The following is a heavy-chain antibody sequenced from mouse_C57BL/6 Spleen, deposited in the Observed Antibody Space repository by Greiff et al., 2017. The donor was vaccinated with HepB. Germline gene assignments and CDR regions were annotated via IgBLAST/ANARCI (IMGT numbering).Heavy chain of an antibody. D-gene: IGHD4-1*01. J-gene: IGHJ1*03. V-gene: IGHV1-50*01. CDR1: GYTFTSYW. Sequence: VQLQQSGAELVKPGASVKLSCKASGYTFTSYWMQWVKQRPGQGLEWIGEIDPSDSYTNYNQKFKGKATLTVDTSSSTAYMQLSSLTSEDSAVYYCARSPLTGGGYFDVWGTGTTVTVSS. CDR2: IDPSDSYT. CDR3: ARSPLTGGGYFDV.